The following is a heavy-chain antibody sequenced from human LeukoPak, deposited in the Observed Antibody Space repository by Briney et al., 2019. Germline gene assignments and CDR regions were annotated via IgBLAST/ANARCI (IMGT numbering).Heavy chain of an antibody. Sequence: PGGSLRLSCAASGFTFSTNWMVWVRQAPGKGLEWVATIKQDGSGKYYVDSVKGRFSISIDNFKNSLHLQMNSLRAEDTAVYYFARSVSSIWPQMPLENWGQGTLVTVSS. V-gene: IGHV3-7*05. D-gene: IGHD6-13*01. CDR1: GFTFSTNW. CDR3: ARSVSSIWPQMPLEN. J-gene: IGHJ4*02. CDR2: IKQDGSGK.